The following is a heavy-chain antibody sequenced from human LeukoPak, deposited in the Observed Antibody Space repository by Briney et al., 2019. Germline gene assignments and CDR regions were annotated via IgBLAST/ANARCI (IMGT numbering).Heavy chain of an antibody. J-gene: IGHJ6*03. D-gene: IGHD3-10*01. CDR3: ASGSGSYRTPYYYMDV. CDR1: GFTVSSNY. Sequence: PGGSLRLSCAASGFTVSSNYMSWVRQAPGKGLEWDSVIYSGGSTYYADSVKGRFTISRDNSKNTLYLQMNSLRAEDTAVYYCASGSGSYRTPYYYMDVWGTGTTVTVSS. V-gene: IGHV3-53*01. CDR2: IYSGGST.